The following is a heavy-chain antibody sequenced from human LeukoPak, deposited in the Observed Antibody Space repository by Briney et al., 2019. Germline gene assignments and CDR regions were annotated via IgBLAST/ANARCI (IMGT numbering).Heavy chain of an antibody. Sequence: PGGSLRLSCTASGFTFGDYAMSWVRQAPGEGLEWVGFIRSKAYGGTTEYAASVKGRFTISRDDSKSIAYLQMNSLKTEDTAVYYCTRGSGYSGYELGMDVWGQGTTVTVSS. CDR2: IRSKAYGGTT. V-gene: IGHV3-49*04. D-gene: IGHD5-12*01. J-gene: IGHJ6*02. CDR3: TRGSGYSGYELGMDV. CDR1: GFTFGDYA.